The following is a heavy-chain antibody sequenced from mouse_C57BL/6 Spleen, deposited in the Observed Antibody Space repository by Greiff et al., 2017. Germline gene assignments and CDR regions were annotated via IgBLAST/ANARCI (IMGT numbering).Heavy chain of an antibody. D-gene: IGHD1-1*01. CDR2: IYPRSGNT. V-gene: IGHV1-81*01. J-gene: IGHJ2*01. CDR1: GYTFTSYG. Sequence: VQLQQSGAELARPGASVKLSCKASGYTFTSYGISWVKQRTGQGLEWIGEIYPRSGNTYYNEKFKGKATLTADKSSSTAYMELRSLTSEDSAVYFCARWDITTVAYYFDYWGQGTTLTVAS. CDR3: ARWDITTVAYYFDY.